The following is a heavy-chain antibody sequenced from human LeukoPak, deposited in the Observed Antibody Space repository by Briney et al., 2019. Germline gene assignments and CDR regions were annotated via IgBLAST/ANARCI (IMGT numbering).Heavy chain of an antibody. CDR2: IYYSGST. CDR3: ARRENYDILTGSHFDY. J-gene: IGHJ4*02. Sequence: SETLSLTCTVSGGSIGSYYWGWIRQPPGKGLEWIGSIYYSGSTYYNPSLKSRVTISVDTSKNQFSLKLSSVTAADTAVYYCARRENYDILTGSHFDYWGQGTLVTVSS. CDR1: GGSIGSYY. V-gene: IGHV4-39*01. D-gene: IGHD3-9*01.